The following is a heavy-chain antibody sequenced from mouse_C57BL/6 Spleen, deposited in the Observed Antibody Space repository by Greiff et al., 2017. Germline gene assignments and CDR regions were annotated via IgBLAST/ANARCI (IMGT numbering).Heavy chain of an antibody. V-gene: IGHV1-61*01. D-gene: IGHD4-1*01. CDR1: GYTFTSYW. Sequence: VQLQQPGAELVRLGSSVKLSCKASGYTFTSYWMDWVKQRPGQGLEWIGNIYPSDSETHYNQKFKDKATLTVDKSSSTAYMQLSSLTSEDSAVYYCAITGFAWFAYWGQGTLVTVSA. CDR2: IYPSDSET. J-gene: IGHJ3*01. CDR3: AITGFAWFAY.